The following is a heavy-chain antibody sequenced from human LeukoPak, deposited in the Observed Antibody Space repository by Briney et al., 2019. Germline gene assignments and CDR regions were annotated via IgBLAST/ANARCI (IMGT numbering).Heavy chain of an antibody. J-gene: IGHJ4*02. CDR1: GFTFSSYG. CDR3: AKEGEDFWSGYSHFDY. V-gene: IGHV3-30*18. CDR2: ISYDGSNK. Sequence: GGSLRLSCAASGFTFSSYGMHWVRQAPGKGLEWVAVISYDGSNKYYADSVKGRFTISRDNSKNTLYLQMDSLRAEDTAVYYCAKEGEDFWSGYSHFDYWGQGTLVTVSS. D-gene: IGHD3-3*01.